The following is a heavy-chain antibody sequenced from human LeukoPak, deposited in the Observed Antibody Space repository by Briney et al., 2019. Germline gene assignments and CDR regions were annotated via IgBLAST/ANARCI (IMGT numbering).Heavy chain of an antibody. D-gene: IGHD1-26*01. CDR1: GGTFSSYA. J-gene: IGHJ6*02. V-gene: IGHV1-69*13. CDR2: IIPIFGTV. Sequence: RASVKVSCKASGGTFSSYAISWVRQAPGQGLEWMEGIIPIFGTVNYAQKFQGRVTITADESTSTAYMELSSLRSEDTAVYYCARPPGRYYYGMDVWGQGTTVTVSS. CDR3: ARPPGRYYYGMDV.